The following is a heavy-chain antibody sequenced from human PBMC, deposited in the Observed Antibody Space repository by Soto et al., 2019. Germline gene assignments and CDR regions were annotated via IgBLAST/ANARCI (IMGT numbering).Heavy chain of an antibody. V-gene: IGHV3-30-3*01. D-gene: IGHD3-10*01. Sequence: GGSLRLSCAASGFTFSDSYMSWIRQAPGKGLEWISSDGTKKYYADSVKGRFTISRDESKNTLNLRMNSLRGDDTAVYFCTRDRRTLVRGVTNIGPFDYWGQGTLVTVSS. CDR2: ISSDGTKK. CDR1: GFTFSDSY. J-gene: IGHJ4*02. CDR3: TRDRRTLVRGVTNIGPFDY.